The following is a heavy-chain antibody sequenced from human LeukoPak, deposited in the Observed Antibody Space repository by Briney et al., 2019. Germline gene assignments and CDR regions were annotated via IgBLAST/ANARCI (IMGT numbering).Heavy chain of an antibody. CDR1: GGSFSEYY. D-gene: IGHD3-3*02. J-gene: IGHJ5*02. CDR3: ARGISTHWLDP. Sequence: SETLSLTCSVFGGSFSEYYWSWIRQPPGKGLEWIGEINHSGSTNYNPSLKSRVTISVDTSKNQISLILNSVTAADTAVYYCARGISTHWLDPWGQGTLVIVSS. V-gene: IGHV4-34*01. CDR2: INHSGST.